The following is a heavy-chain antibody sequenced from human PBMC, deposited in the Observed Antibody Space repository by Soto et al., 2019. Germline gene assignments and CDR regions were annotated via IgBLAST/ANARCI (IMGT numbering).Heavy chain of an antibody. Sequence: EVQLLESGGGLVQPEGSLRLSCEASGFTFSSYAMSWVRQAPGKGLEWVSGISGGGSTTYYADSVKGRFTISRDNSKHTLYLQVNSLTAEDTAVYYCARDQAAGGTISRYFQDWGQGTLVTVSS. V-gene: IGHV3-23*01. CDR2: ISGGGSTT. CDR1: GFTFSSYA. CDR3: ARDQAAGGTISRYFQD. D-gene: IGHD6-13*01. J-gene: IGHJ1*01.